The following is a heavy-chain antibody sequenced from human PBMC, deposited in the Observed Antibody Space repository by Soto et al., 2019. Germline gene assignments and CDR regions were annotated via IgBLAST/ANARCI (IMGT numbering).Heavy chain of an antibody. V-gene: IGHV1-18*04. J-gene: IGHJ4*02. CDR2: ISGYHVNT. Sequence: QVQLVQSGAEVKKPGASVKVSCKASGYTFTIYGISWVRQAPGQGLEWMGWISGYHVNTDYAQNLQDRVTLTTDASTSSLYMELRSLRSDDTAVYYCARVDYYDSSGYYGYWGQGTLITVSS. CDR3: ARVDYYDSSGYYGY. CDR1: GYTFTIYG. D-gene: IGHD3-22*01.